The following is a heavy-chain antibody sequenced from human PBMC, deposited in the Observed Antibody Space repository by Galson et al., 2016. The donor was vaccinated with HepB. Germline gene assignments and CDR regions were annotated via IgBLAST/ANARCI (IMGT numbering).Heavy chain of an antibody. J-gene: IGHJ6*02. CDR3: ARVSTFHYYSMDV. V-gene: IGHV4-59*01. CDR1: GVSIRSYY. D-gene: IGHD3-16*01. CDR2: TFYSGSA. Sequence: ETLSLTCTVSGVSIRSYYWSWIRQPPGKGLEWIGYTFYSGSANYNPSLKSRVTISMDTSKNQFSLKLNSVTAADTAVFYCARVSTFHYYSMDVWGQGTTVTVSS.